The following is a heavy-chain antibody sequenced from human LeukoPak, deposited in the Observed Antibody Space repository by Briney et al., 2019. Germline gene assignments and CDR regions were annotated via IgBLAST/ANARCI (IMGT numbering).Heavy chain of an antibody. CDR3: ARVLRGYGDYLNWFDP. CDR1: GGTFSSYA. V-gene: IGHV1-69*13. CDR2: IIPIFGTA. J-gene: IGHJ5*02. Sequence: SVKVSCKASGGTFSSYAISWVRQAPGQGLEWMGGIIPIFGTANYAQKFQGRVTITADESTSTAYMELSSLRSEDTAVYYRARVLRGYGDYLNWFDPWGQGTLVTVSS. D-gene: IGHD4-17*01.